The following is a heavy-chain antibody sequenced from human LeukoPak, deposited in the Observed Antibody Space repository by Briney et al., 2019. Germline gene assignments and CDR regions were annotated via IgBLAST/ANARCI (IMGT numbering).Heavy chain of an antibody. J-gene: IGHJ4*02. D-gene: IGHD3-9*01. V-gene: IGHV4-34*01. CDR1: GGSFSGYY. CDR2: INHSGST. Sequence: SETLSLTCAVYGGSFSGYYWSWIRQPPGKGLEWIGEINHSGSTNYNPSLKSRVTISVDTSKNQFSLKLSSVTAADTAVYYCARPNYDILTIPYWGQGTLVTVSS. CDR3: ARPNYDILTIPY.